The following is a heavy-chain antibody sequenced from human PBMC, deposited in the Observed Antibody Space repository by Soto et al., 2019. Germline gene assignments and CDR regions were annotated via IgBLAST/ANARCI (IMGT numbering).Heavy chain of an antibody. D-gene: IGHD1-26*01. Sequence: DVQLLESGGGLVQPGGSLTLSCAASRFIFSDYAMNWVRQAPGKGLEWVSSIGGGNTDRYYADSVKGRFIISRDNSKNTMYLQMNSLRDEHTAVYYCAKDAVSYNGKWDWFDSWGQGTLVTVSS. CDR3: AKDAVSYNGKWDWFDS. J-gene: IGHJ5*01. CDR1: RFIFSDYA. CDR2: IGGGNTDR. V-gene: IGHV3-23*01.